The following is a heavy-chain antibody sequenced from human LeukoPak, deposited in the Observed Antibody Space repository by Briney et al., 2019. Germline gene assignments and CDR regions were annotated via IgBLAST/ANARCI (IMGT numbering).Heavy chain of an antibody. CDR1: GGSLSDYY. CDR3: ARALSSGWYPIDAFDI. V-gene: IGHV4-59*12. J-gene: IGHJ3*02. CDR2: IYYTGST. D-gene: IGHD6-19*01. Sequence: SETLSLTCTVSGGSLSDYYWTWVRQPPGKGLEWIGYIYYTGSTNYNPSLKSRVTISVDTSKTQFSLKLTSVTAADTAVYYCARALSSGWYPIDAFDIWGQGTMVTVSS.